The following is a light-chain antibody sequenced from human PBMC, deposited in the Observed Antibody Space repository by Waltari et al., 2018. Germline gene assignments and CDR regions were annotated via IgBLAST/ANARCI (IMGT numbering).Light chain of an antibody. Sequence: VIWMTQSASLLSASTGDRVTISCRMSQCISSYSAWYQQKPGKAPELLIYAASTLQSGVPSRFSGSGSGTDFTLTISCLQSEDFATYYCQQYYSFPWTFGQGTKVEIK. CDR3: QQYYSFPWT. CDR2: AAS. V-gene: IGKV1D-8*01. J-gene: IGKJ1*01. CDR1: QCISSY.